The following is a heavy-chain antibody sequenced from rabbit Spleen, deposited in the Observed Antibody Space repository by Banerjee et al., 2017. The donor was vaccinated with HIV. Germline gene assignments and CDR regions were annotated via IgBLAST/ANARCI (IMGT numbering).Heavy chain of an antibody. D-gene: IGHD6-1*01. J-gene: IGHJ6*01. CDR2: IDPVFGIT. V-gene: IGHV1S7*01. CDR1: GFTLSSYY. CDR3: ARGIPYGYAGDAYPPYAMDL. Sequence: QSLEESGGDLVKPGASLTLTCKASGFTLSSYYMNWVRQAPGKGLEWIGYIDPVFGITYYANWVNGRFTISSHNAQNTLYLQLNSLTAADTATYFCARGIPYGYAGDAYPPYAMDLWGPGTLVTVS.